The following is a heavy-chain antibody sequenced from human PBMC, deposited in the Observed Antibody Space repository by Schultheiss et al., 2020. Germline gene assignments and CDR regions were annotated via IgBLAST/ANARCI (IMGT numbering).Heavy chain of an antibody. CDR1: GGSISSYY. CDR2: IYYSGST. V-gene: IGHV4-59*08. D-gene: IGHD5-18*01. CDR3: ARHGVDTAMACFDY. Sequence: SETLSLTCTVSGGSISSYYWSWIRQPPGKGLEWIGYIYYSGSTYYNPSLKSRVTISVDTSKNQFSLKLSSVTAADTAVYYCARHGVDTAMACFDYWGQGTLGTV. J-gene: IGHJ4*02.